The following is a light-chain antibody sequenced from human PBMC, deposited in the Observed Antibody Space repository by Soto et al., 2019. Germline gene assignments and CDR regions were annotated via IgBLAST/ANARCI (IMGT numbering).Light chain of an antibody. CDR2: ATS. J-gene: IGKJ5*01. CDR3: QQYGRTPYT. Sequence: EIVLTQSPGTLSLSPREIATLYFSASQSVSSSYLAWYQQKPGQAPRLLIYATSSRATGIPDRFSGSGSGTDFTLTISRLEPEDFAVYYCQQYGRTPYTFGRGTRLEI. V-gene: IGKV3-20*01. CDR1: QSVSSSY.